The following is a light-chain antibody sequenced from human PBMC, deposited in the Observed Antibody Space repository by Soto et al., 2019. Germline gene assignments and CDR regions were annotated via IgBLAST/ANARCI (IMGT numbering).Light chain of an antibody. CDR2: WAS. CDR3: QQYYSTPYT. V-gene: IGKV4-1*01. Sequence: DIVMTQSPDSLAVSLGERATINCKSSQSVLYSSNNKNYLAWYQQKPGQPPKLLIYWASTRESVFPDRFSGSGSGTDFTLTISSLQAEDVAVYYCQQYYSTPYTFGQGTTLEIK. J-gene: IGKJ2*01. CDR1: QSVLYSSNNKNY.